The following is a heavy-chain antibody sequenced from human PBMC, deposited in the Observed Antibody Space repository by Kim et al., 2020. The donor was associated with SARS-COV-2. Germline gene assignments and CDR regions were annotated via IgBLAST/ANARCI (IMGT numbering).Heavy chain of an antibody. D-gene: IGHD3-9*01. CDR1: GDSVSSNSAA. J-gene: IGHJ6*02. Sequence: SQTLSLTCAISGDSVSSNSAAWNWIRQSPSRGLEWLGRTYYRSKWYNDYAVSVKSRITINPDTSKNQFSLQLNSVTPEDTAVYYCARDFRPYDILTGYYPSYYYYGMDVWGQGTTVTVSS. CDR2: TYYRSKWYN. CDR3: ARDFRPYDILTGYYPSYYYYGMDV. V-gene: IGHV6-1*01.